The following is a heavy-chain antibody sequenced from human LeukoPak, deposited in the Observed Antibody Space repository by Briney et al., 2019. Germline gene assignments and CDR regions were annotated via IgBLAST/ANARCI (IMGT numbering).Heavy chain of an antibody. D-gene: IGHD6-13*01. J-gene: IGHJ6*02. CDR1: GFTFSSYW. V-gene: IGHV3-7*03. CDR3: ARDGYSSSWYQSNPYYYYGMDV. CDR2: IKQDGSEK. Sequence: QTGGSLRLSCAASGFTFSSYWVSWVRQAPGKGLEWVANIKQDGSEKYYVDSVKGRFTISRDNAKNSLYLQMNSLRAEDTAVYYCARDGYSSSWYQSNPYYYYGMDVWGQGTTVTVSS.